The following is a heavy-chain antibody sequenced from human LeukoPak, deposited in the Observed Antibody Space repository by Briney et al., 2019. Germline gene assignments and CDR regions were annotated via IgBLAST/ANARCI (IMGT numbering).Heavy chain of an antibody. CDR2: INPSGGST. V-gene: IGHV1-46*01. Sequence: ASVKVSCKASGYTFTSYYMHWVRQAPGQGLEWMGIINPSGGSTSYAQKFQGRVTMTKDMSTSTVYMELSSLRSEDTAMYYCARDQYYYDSSGSGDYWGQGTLVTVSS. CDR3: ARDQYYYDSSGSGDY. D-gene: IGHD3-22*01. CDR1: GYTFTSYY. J-gene: IGHJ4*02.